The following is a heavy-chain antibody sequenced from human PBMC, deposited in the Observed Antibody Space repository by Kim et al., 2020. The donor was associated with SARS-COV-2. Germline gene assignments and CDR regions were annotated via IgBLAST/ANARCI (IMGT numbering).Heavy chain of an antibody. D-gene: IGHD5-18*01. CDR1: GFTFGDYA. V-gene: IGHV3-49*03. CDR2: IRSKAYGGTT. J-gene: IGHJ4*02. Sequence: GGSLRLSCTASGFTFGDYAMSWFRQAPGKGLEWVGFIRSKAYGGTTEYAASVKGRFTISRDDSKSIAYLKMNSLKTEDTAVYYCTRDVNGAYSYGLSWGQGTLVTVSS. CDR3: TRDVNGAYSYGLS.